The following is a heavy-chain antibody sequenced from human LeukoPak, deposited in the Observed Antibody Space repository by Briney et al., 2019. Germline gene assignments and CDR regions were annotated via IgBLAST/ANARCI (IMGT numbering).Heavy chain of an antibody. Sequence: PPETLSLTCAVSGGSISGYYCSWIRQPPGRGLEWIGYVYYSGSTNYNPSLTGRVTISVDASKNRFSLRLTSVTAADTAVYYCARHSQHSGDLGSARNFDYWGRGTLVTVSS. CDR1: GGSISGYY. D-gene: IGHD7-27*01. V-gene: IGHV4-59*08. CDR3: ARHSQHSGDLGSARNFDY. CDR2: VYYSGST. J-gene: IGHJ4*02.